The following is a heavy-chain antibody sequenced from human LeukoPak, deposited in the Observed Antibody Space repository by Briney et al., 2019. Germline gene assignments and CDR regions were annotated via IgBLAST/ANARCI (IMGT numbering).Heavy chain of an antibody. CDR2: ISGSGGST. CDR3: AKDLGFTYYYGSGSYYNRPFDY. V-gene: IGHV3-23*01. Sequence: PGGSLRLSCAASGFTFSSYAMSWVRQAPGKGLEWVSAISGSGGSTYYADSVKGRFTISRDNSKNTLYLQMNSLRAGDTAVYYCAKDLGFTYYYGSGSYYNRPFDYWGQGTLVTVSS. D-gene: IGHD3-10*01. CDR1: GFTFSSYA. J-gene: IGHJ4*02.